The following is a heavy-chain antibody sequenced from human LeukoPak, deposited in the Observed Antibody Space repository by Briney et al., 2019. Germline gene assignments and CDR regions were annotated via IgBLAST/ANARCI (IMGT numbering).Heavy chain of an antibody. D-gene: IGHD5-18*01. CDR1: GGTFSSYA. Sequence: SVKVSCKASGGTFSSYAISWVRQAPGQGLEWMGGIIPIFGTANYAQKFQGRVTITADESTSTAYVELSSLRSEDTAVYYCARDRRGYSYGQTNDAFDIWGQGTMVTVSS. CDR3: ARDRRGYSYGQTNDAFDI. V-gene: IGHV1-69*01. J-gene: IGHJ3*02. CDR2: IIPIFGTA.